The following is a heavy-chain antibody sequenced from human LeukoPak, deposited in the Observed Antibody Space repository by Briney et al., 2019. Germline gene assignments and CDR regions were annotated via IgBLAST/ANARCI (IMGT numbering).Heavy chain of an antibody. D-gene: IGHD2-2*01. Sequence: ASVKVSCKASGYTFTGYYMHWVRQAPGQGLEWMGWINPNSGGTNYAQEFQGRVTMTRDTSISTAYMELSRLRSDDTAVYYCASPLGYCSSTSCYDYYYMDVWGKGTTVTVSS. V-gene: IGHV1-2*02. J-gene: IGHJ6*03. CDR2: INPNSGGT. CDR1: GYTFTGYY. CDR3: ASPLGYCSSTSCYDYYYMDV.